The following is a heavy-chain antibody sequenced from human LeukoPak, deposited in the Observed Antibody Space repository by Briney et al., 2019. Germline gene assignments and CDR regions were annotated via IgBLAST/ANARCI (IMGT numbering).Heavy chain of an antibody. D-gene: IGHD1-26*01. V-gene: IGHV4-59*01. J-gene: IGHJ5*02. CDR1: GGSISSYY. Sequence: SETLSLTCTVSGGSISSYYWSWIRQPPGKGLEWIGYIHYSGSTSYNPSLKSRVTISVDTSKNQISLKVRSATAADTAVYYCARDLRSQVGATEFDPWGQGTLVTVSS. CDR3: ARDLRSQVGATEFDP. CDR2: IHYSGST.